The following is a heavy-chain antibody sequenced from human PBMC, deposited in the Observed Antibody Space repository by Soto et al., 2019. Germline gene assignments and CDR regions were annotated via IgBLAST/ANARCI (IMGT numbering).Heavy chain of an antibody. V-gene: IGHV4-34*01. CDR1: GGSFSGYY. D-gene: IGHD5-12*01. J-gene: IGHJ5*02. Sequence: PSETLSLTCAVYGGSFSGYYWSWIRQPPGKGLEWIGEINHSGSTNYNPSLKSRVTISVDTSKNQFSLKLSSVTAADTAVYYCARQVGYASWFDPWGQGTPVTVSS. CDR2: INHSGST. CDR3: ARQVGYASWFDP.